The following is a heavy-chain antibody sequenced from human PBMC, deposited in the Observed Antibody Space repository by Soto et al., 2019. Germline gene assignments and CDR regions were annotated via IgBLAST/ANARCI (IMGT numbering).Heavy chain of an antibody. CDR2: IKQDGSEK. D-gene: IGHD7-27*01. V-gene: IGHV3-7*03. CDR3: ARDFSSTPGALDY. J-gene: IGHJ4*02. CDR1: GFTFSSYW. Sequence: GGSLRLSCAASGFTFSSYWMSWVRQAPGKGLEWVANIKQDGSEKYYVDSVKGRFTISRDNAKNSLYLQMNSLRAEDMAVYYCARDFSSTPGALDYWGQGTLVTVSS.